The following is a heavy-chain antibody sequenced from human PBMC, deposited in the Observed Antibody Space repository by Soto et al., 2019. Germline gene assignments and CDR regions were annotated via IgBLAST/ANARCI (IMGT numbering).Heavy chain of an antibody. CDR2: IIPIFGTA. V-gene: IGHV1-69*06. J-gene: IGHJ4*02. Sequence: QVQLVQSGAEVKKPGSSVKVSCKASGGTFSSYAISWVRQAPGQGLEWMGGIIPIFGTATYAQKFQGRVTIAANKATSTAYMELSSLRSEDTAVYYFPRNDYGDYGECDYWGQGTLVTVSS. CDR3: PRNDYGDYGECDY. D-gene: IGHD4-17*01. CDR1: GGTFSSYA.